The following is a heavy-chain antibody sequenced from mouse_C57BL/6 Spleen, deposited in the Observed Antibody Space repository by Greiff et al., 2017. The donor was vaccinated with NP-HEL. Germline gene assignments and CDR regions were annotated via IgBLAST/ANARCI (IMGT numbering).Heavy chain of an antibody. D-gene: IGHD1-1*01. V-gene: IGHV1-55*01. CDR2: IYPGSGST. Sequence: QVQLQQPGAELVKPGASVKMSCKASGYTFTSYWITWVKQRPGQGLEWIGDIYPGSGSTNYNEKFKSKATLTVDTSSSTAYMQLSSLTSEDSAVYYCARRPYYYGSSYVGYFDVWGTGTTVTVSS. J-gene: IGHJ1*03. CDR3: ARRPYYYGSSYVGYFDV. CDR1: GYTFTSYW.